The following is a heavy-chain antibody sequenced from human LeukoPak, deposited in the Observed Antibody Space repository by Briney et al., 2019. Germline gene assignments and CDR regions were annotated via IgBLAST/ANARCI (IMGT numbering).Heavy chain of an antibody. D-gene: IGHD5-18*01. CDR1: GGSFSGYY. Sequence: SETLSLTCAVYGGSFSGYYWSWIRQPPGKGLEWIGEINHSGSTNYNPSLKSRVTISVDTSKNQFPLKLSSVTAADTAVYYCARGRYGDDYWGQGTLVTVSS. V-gene: IGHV4-34*01. CDR3: ARGRYGDDY. CDR2: INHSGST. J-gene: IGHJ4*02.